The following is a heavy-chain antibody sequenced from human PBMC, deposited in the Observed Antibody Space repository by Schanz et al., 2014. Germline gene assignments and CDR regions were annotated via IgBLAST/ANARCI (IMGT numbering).Heavy chain of an antibody. J-gene: IGHJ3*02. CDR1: GFIFNDYY. CDR2: IGRDGTTS. CDR3: ARENLNWEAFDI. D-gene: IGHD7-27*01. Sequence: QVQLVESGGGLVKPGGSLRLSCAASGFIFNDYYMNWIRQAPGKGLEWLSYIGRDGTTSYYADSVKGRFTISRDNAKNSLYLEMTSLRGEDTAVYYCARENLNWEAFDIWGQGTMVTVSS. V-gene: IGHV3-11*01.